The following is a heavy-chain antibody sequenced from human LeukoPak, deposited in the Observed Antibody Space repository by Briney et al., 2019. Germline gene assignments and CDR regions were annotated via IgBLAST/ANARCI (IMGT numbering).Heavy chain of an antibody. Sequence: GASVKVSCKASGYTFTSYAMNWVRQAPGQGLEWMGWINTNTGNPTYAQGFTGRFVFSLDTSVSTAYLQISSLKAEDTAVYYCARLSNGPDDPFNYIAVAGWTPPRGYPSNWFDPWGQGTLVTVSS. CDR1: GYTFTSYA. D-gene: IGHD6-19*01. CDR2: INTNTGNP. CDR3: ARLSNGPDDPFNYIAVAGWTPPRGYPSNWFDP. J-gene: IGHJ5*02. V-gene: IGHV7-4-1*02.